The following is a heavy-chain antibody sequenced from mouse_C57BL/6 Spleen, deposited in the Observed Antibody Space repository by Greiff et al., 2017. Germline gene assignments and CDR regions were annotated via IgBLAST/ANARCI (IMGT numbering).Heavy chain of an antibody. CDR1: GYTFTGYW. V-gene: IGHV1-9*01. Sequence: VQLQQSGAELMKPGASVKLSCKATGYTFTGYWIEWVKQRPGHGLEWIGEILPGSGSTTYNEKFKGKATFTADTSSNTAYMQLSSLTTEDSAIYYCARKGNYEWYFDVWGTGTTVTVSS. CDR2: ILPGSGST. CDR3: ARKGNYEWYFDV. J-gene: IGHJ1*03. D-gene: IGHD2-1*01.